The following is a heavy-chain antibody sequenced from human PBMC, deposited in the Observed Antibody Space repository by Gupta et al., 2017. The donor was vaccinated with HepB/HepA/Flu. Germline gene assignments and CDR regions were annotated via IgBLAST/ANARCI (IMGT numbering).Heavy chain of an antibody. Sequence: VHLVESGGAVVQPGRSLRLSCGASGFSFSKYGRHWVRQAPGKGLEWVAVIGSDEKDKQYAESVQGRFTISRDNSKNMLYLQMNSLRVEDTAGYHGARDPGRDDAIDSWGQGTLGTVSS. CDR1: GFSFSKYG. CDR2: IGSDEKDK. J-gene: IGHJ4*02. CDR3: ARDPGRDDAIDS. D-gene: IGHD7-27*01. V-gene: IGHV3-33*01.